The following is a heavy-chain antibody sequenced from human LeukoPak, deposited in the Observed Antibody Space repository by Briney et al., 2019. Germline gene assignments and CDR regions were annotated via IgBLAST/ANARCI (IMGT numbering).Heavy chain of an antibody. D-gene: IGHD2-2*01. CDR3: ARGMGTEYCSSTSCYWLAFDI. V-gene: IGHV1-69*06. CDR1: GGTFSSYA. Sequence: ASVKVSCKAPGGTFSSYAISWVRQALGQGLEWMGGIIPIFGTANYAQKFQGRVTITADKSTSTAYMELSSLRSEDTAVYYCARGMGTEYCSSTSCYWLAFDIWGQGTMVTVSS. J-gene: IGHJ3*02. CDR2: IIPIFGTA.